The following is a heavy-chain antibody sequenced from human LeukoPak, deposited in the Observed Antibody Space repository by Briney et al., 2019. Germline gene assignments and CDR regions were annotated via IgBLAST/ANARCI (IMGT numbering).Heavy chain of an antibody. CDR1: GYSFTSYW. V-gene: IGHV5-51*01. D-gene: IGHD6-13*01. J-gene: IGHJ1*01. CDR2: IYPGDSDT. Sequence: GESLKISCKGSGYSFTSYWIGWVRQTPGKGLEWMGIIYPGDSDTRYSPSFQGQVTISADKSISTAYLQWSSLKASDTAMYYCASTYGSWYDCFQHWGQGTLVTVSS. CDR3: ASTYGSWYDCFQH.